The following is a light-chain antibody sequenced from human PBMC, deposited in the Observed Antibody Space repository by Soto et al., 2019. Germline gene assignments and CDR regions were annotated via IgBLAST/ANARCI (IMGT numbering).Light chain of an antibody. J-gene: IGKJ1*01. CDR3: QQYGSSGWT. CDR2: GAS. CDR1: QSVSSSY. V-gene: IGKV3-20*01. Sequence: EIVLTQSPGTLSLSPGERATLSCRASQSVSSSYLAWYQQKPGQAPRLLIYGASSRATGIPDRFSGIGSGTDFTLTISRLEPEDFAVHYCQQYGSSGWTFGQGTKVEIK.